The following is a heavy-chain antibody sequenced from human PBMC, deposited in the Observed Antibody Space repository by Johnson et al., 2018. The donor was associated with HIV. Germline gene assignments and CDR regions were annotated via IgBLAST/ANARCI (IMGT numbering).Heavy chain of an antibody. CDR1: GFTFSSYW. V-gene: IGHV3-7*01. D-gene: IGHD2-15*01. J-gene: IGHJ3*02. Sequence: VQLVESGGGLVQPVGSLRLSCAASGFTFSSYWMSWVRQAPGKGLEWVANLKQDGSEQYYVDSVKGRFSISRDNAKNSLFLQTNSLRDEDTAVYYCARSRDFSGGSCPDAFDIWGQGTMVTVSS. CDR2: LKQDGSEQ. CDR3: ARSRDFSGGSCPDAFDI.